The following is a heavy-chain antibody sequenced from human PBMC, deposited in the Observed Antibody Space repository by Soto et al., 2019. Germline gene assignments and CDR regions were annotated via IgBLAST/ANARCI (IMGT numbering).Heavy chain of an antibody. CDR1: GFTFRTYA. D-gene: IGHD6-19*01. CDR3: ARVGGSGWFDAFDI. V-gene: IGHV3-23*01. Sequence: GESLKISCAASGFTFRTYALSWVRQAPGKGLDWVSVISGSGGSTDYAGSVKGRFTISRDNSKNALYLQMNSLRAEDTALYYCARVGGSGWFDAFDIWGQGTMVTVSS. J-gene: IGHJ3*02. CDR2: ISGSGGST.